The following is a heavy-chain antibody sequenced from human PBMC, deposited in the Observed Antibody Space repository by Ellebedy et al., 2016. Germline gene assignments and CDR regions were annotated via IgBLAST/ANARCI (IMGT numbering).Heavy chain of an antibody. CDR2: MNPNSGDT. V-gene: IGHV1-8*02. J-gene: IGHJ5*02. Sequence: ASVKVSCXASGYTFTSYDINWVRQATGQGLEWMGWMNPNSGDTGYAQKFQGRATMTRNTSTSTAYMELSSLRSEDTAVYYCARAPSQHSRHWFDPWGQGTLVTVSS. D-gene: IGHD6-13*01. CDR1: GYTFTSYD. CDR3: ARAPSQHSRHWFDP.